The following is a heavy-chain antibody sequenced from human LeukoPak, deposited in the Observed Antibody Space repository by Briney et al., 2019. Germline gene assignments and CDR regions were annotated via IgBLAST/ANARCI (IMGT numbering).Heavy chain of an antibody. Sequence: AGGSLRLSCAASGFTFSSYWMSWVRQAPGKGLEWVANIKQDGSEKYYVDSVKGRFTISRDNAKNSLYLQMNSLRAEDTAVYYCARPRWLQFGPHDCWGQGALVTVSS. V-gene: IGHV3-7*01. CDR3: ARPRWLQFGPHDC. J-gene: IGHJ4*02. CDR2: IKQDGSEK. D-gene: IGHD5-12*01. CDR1: GFTFSSYW.